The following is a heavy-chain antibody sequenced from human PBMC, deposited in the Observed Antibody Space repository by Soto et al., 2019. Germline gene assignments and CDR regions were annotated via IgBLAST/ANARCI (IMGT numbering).Heavy chain of an antibody. CDR3: ARDPLYCTNGVCYYPHYFDY. V-gene: IGHV3-33*01. CDR2: IWYDGSNK. CDR1: GFTFSSYG. Sequence: LRLSCAASGFTFSSYGMHWVRQAPGKGLEWVAVIWYDGSNKYYADSVKGRFTISRDNSKNTLYLQMNSLRAEDTAVYYCARDPLYCTNGVCYYPHYFDYWGQGTLVTVSS. J-gene: IGHJ4*02. D-gene: IGHD2-8*01.